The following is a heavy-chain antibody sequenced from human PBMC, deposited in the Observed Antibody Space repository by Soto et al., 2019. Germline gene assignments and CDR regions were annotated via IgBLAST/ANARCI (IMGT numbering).Heavy chain of an antibody. CDR2: IIPILGIA. Sequence: ASVKVSCKASGGTFSSYTISWVRQAPGQGLEWMGRIIPILGIANYAQKFQGRVTITADKSTSTAYMELSSLRSEDTAVYYCASGYCTNGVCIDYWGQGTLVTVSS. J-gene: IGHJ4*02. CDR1: GGTFSSYT. CDR3: ASGYCTNGVCIDY. V-gene: IGHV1-69*02. D-gene: IGHD2-8*01.